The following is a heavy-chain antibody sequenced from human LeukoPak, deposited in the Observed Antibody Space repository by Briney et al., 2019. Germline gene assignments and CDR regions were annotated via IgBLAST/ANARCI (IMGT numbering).Heavy chain of an antibody. J-gene: IGHJ4*02. CDR3: ARWYDYVWGSYRSDY. CDR2: IYYSGST. CDR1: GGSISSSSYY. V-gene: IGHV4-39*01. D-gene: IGHD3-16*02. Sequence: SETLSLTCTVSGGSISSSSYYWGWIRQPPGKGLEWLGSIYYSGSTYYNPSLKSRVTISVDTSKNQFSLKLSSVTAADTAVYYCARWYDYVWGSYRSDYWGQGTLVTVSS.